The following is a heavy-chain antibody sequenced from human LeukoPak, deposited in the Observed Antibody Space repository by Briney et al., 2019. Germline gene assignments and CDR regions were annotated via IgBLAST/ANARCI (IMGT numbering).Heavy chain of an antibody. CDR2: MNPNSGNT. V-gene: IGHV1-8*01. CDR1: GYTFTSYD. J-gene: IGHJ4*02. D-gene: IGHD2-2*01. CDR3: ARGLGVVVPAAFDY. Sequence: GASVKVSCKASGYTFTSYDINWVRQATGQGLEWMGWMNPNSGNTGYAQKFQGRVTITRNTSISTAYMELSSLRSEDTAVYYCARGLGVVVPAAFDYWGQGTLVTVSS.